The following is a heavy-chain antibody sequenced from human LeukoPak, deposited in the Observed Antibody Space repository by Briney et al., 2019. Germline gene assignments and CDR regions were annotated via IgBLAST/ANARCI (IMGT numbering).Heavy chain of an antibody. CDR3: ARGWTHEYCSGGSCYSIPDY. Sequence: ASVKVSCKASGYTFTTYNMHWVRHTPGQRLEWIGIINPNDGSTTYAQEFQGRVTMTRDTSMITVYVKLSSLRSEDTAVYYCARGWTHEYCSGGSCYSIPDYWGQGTLVTVSS. CDR1: GYTFTTYN. V-gene: IGHV1-46*01. CDR2: INPNDGST. J-gene: IGHJ4*02. D-gene: IGHD2-15*01.